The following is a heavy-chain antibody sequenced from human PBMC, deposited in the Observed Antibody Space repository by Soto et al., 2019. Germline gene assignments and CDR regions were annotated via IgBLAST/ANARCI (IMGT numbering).Heavy chain of an antibody. CDR2: INHSGTI. CDR1: GGSFNSYF. V-gene: IGHV4-34*01. J-gene: IGHJ2*01. CDR3: ARGTRGGWYFDL. Sequence: QVQLQQWGAGLLKPSETLSLTCAVYGGSFNSYFWSWIRQPPGRGLEWIGEINHSGTINYNPSLKTRVSISVDTSTNQLSLKLRSVTAADTAVYYCARGTRGGWYFDLWGRGTPVTVSS.